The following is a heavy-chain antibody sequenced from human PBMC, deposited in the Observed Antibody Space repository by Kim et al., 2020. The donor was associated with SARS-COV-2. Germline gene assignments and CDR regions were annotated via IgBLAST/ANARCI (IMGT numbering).Heavy chain of an antibody. V-gene: IGHV3-33*01. CDR2: IWYDGSII. Sequence: GRSLRLSCAASGFTFSSYGMHWVRQAPGKGLEWVAVIWYDGSIIKYADSVKGRFAISRDNSKNTVYLQMNTLRAEDTAMYYCARDRAARNFDHWGQGIL. CDR1: GFTFSSYG. CDR3: ARDRAARNFDH. J-gene: IGHJ4*02. D-gene: IGHD5-18*01.